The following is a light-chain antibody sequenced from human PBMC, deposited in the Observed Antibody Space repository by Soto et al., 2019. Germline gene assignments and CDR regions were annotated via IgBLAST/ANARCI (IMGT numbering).Light chain of an antibody. Sequence: DIQMTQSPSSVSASVGDRVTITCRARQDISSWLAWYQQKPGKAPKIMIYAASSLQGGVPSRCSVSGSGTEFTLTISSLQPEDFATYYCQQASSFPPTFGQGTRLDIK. V-gene: IGKV1-12*01. CDR3: QQASSFPPT. CDR1: QDISSW. CDR2: AAS. J-gene: IGKJ5*01.